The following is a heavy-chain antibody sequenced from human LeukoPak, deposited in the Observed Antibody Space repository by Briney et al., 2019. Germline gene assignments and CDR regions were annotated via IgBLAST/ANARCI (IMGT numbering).Heavy chain of an antibody. CDR2: IYYSGST. J-gene: IGHJ3*02. D-gene: IGHD3-3*01. V-gene: IGHV4-59*01. CDR1: GGSISGYY. CDR3: ARDLRYYDFWSGYSPTSAFDI. Sequence: SETLSLTCTVSGGSISGYYWSWIRQPPGKGLEWIGYIYYSGSTNYNPSLKSRVTISVDTSKNQFSLKLSSVTAADTAVYYCARDLRYYDFWSGYSPTSAFDIWGQGTMVTVSS.